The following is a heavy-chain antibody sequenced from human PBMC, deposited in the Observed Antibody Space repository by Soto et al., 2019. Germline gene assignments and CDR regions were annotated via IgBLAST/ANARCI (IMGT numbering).Heavy chain of an antibody. J-gene: IGHJ6*02. Sequence: PTLVNPTQTLTLTCTFSGFSLSTSGMRVSWIRQPPGKALEWLARIDWDDDKFYSTSLKTRLTISKDTSKNQVVLTMTNMDPVDTATYYCARAPPYYYYGMDVWGQGTTVTVSS. V-gene: IGHV2-70*04. CDR1: GFSLSTSGMR. CDR2: IDWDDDK. CDR3: ARAPPYYYYGMDV.